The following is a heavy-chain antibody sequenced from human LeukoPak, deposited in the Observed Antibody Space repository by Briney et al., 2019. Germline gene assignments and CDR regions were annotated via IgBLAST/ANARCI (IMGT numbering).Heavy chain of an antibody. CDR1: GYTFTGYY. V-gene: IGHV1-2*02. J-gene: IGHJ5*02. CDR2: INPNSGGT. CDR3: ARDSIAARDWFDP. D-gene: IGHD6-6*01. Sequence: GASVKVSCKASGYTFTGYYMHWVRQAPGQGLEWMGWINPNSGGTNYAQKFQGRITMTRDTSIRTAYMELSSLRSDDTAVYYCARDSIAARDWFDPWGQGTLVTVSS.